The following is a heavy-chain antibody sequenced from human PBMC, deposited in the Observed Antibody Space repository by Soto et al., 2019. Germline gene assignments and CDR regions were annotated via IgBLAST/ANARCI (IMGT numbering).Heavy chain of an antibody. CDR3: ARYVEDIVVVVAATDAFDI. D-gene: IGHD2-15*01. Sequence: ASVKVSCKASGYTFTSYDINWVRQATGQGLEWMGWMNPNSGNTGYAQKFQGRVTMTRNTSISTAYMELNSLRSEDTAVYYCARYVEDIVVVVAATDAFDIWGQGTMVTVSS. V-gene: IGHV1-8*01. CDR2: MNPNSGNT. J-gene: IGHJ3*02. CDR1: GYTFTSYD.